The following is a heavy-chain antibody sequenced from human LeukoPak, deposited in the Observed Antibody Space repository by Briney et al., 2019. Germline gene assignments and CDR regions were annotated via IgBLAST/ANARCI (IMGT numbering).Heavy chain of an antibody. D-gene: IGHD1-26*01. CDR2: ITVSDRGT. V-gene: IGHV3-23*01. CDR1: GFSFSSYA. Sequence: SGGSLRLSCAASGFSFSSYAMSWVRQAPGKGLEWVSTITVSDRGTYYADSVKGRFTISRDNSKNTLYLQMNSLRAEDTAVYYCAKETPYLGARGHFDYWGQGTLVTVSS. J-gene: IGHJ4*02. CDR3: AKETPYLGARGHFDY.